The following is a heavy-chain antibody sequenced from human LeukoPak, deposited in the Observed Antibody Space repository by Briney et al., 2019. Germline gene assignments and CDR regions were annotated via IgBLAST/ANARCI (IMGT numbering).Heavy chain of an antibody. CDR1: GGSINGYY. J-gene: IGHJ5*02. CDR3: ARDRSSSYTRDWFDP. V-gene: IGHV4-4*07. D-gene: IGHD6-13*01. Sequence: SETLSLTCTVSGGSINGYYWSWIRQPAGKGLEWIGRIYNSESINYNPSLKSRVTMLIDTSKNQFSLKLNSVTAADTAVYYCARDRSSSYTRDWFDPWGQGALVTVSS. CDR2: IYNSESI.